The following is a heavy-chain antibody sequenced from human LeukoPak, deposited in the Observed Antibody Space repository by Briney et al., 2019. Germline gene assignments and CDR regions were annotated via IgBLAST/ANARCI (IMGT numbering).Heavy chain of an antibody. Sequence: GGSLRLSCAASGFNFSSHAMIWVRQAPGKGLEWVSALSGRGGSKHYADAEKRRLTISRYNSKNTLYLQMHSLRAEDTAVHYCARASLLGYCSSTSCYQFDYWGQGTLVTVSS. CDR3: ARASLLGYCSSTSCYQFDY. V-gene: IGHV3-23*01. CDR1: GFNFSSHA. D-gene: IGHD2-2*01. CDR2: LSGRGGSK. J-gene: IGHJ4*02.